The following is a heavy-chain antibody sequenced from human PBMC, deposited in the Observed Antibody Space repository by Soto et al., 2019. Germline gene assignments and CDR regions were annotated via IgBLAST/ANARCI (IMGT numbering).Heavy chain of an antibody. CDR2: IYPGDSDT. J-gene: IGHJ6*02. D-gene: IGHD5-18*01. Sequence: GESLKISCKGSGYSFTSYWIGWVRQMPGKGLEWMGIIYPGDSDTRYSPSFQGQVTISADKSISTAYLQWSSLEASDTAMYYCARPVDTAMPSGGMDVWGQGTTVTVSS. CDR3: ARPVDTAMPSGGMDV. V-gene: IGHV5-51*01. CDR1: GYSFTSYW.